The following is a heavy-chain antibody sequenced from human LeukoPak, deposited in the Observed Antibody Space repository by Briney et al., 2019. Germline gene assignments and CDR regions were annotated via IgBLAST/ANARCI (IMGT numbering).Heavy chain of an antibody. J-gene: IGHJ4*02. Sequence: PGGSLRLSCVASGFKFDDYGMSWVRQAPGKGLEWVSGITWNGGSTGYADSVKGRFTISRDNAKNSLYLQMNSLRAEDTAFYYCARDPGDILVAGTFDYWGQGTLVTVSS. D-gene: IGHD6-19*01. CDR3: ARDPGDILVAGTFDY. V-gene: IGHV3-20*04. CDR1: GFKFDDYG. CDR2: ITWNGGST.